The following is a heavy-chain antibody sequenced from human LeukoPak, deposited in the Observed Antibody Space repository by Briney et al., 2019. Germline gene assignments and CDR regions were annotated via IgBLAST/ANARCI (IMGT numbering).Heavy chain of an antibody. V-gene: IGHV4-30-4*08. J-gene: IGHJ4*02. CDR3: ARDPAYGGNPGFDY. CDR1: GGSLSSGDYY. Sequence: SESLSLTCTVSGGSLSSGDYYWSWIRQPPGRGWEWIGYIYYSGSTYYNPSLKSRVTISVDTSKNQFSLKLSSVTAADTAVYYCARDPAYGGNPGFDYWGQGTLVTVSS. D-gene: IGHD4-23*01. CDR2: IYYSGST.